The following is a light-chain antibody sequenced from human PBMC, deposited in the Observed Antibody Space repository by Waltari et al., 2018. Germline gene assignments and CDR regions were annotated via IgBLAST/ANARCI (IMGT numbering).Light chain of an antibody. CDR3: QQYGSAPRT. J-gene: IGKJ1*01. CDR2: GAS. Sequence: ELVLTQSPGTLSLSPGERATLSCRASQSVSSSYLAWYQQKPGQALRLLSYGASSRATGIADRFSGSGSGTDFTLTVSRLEPEDFAVYYCQQYGSAPRTFGQGTKVETK. V-gene: IGKV3-20*01. CDR1: QSVSSSY.